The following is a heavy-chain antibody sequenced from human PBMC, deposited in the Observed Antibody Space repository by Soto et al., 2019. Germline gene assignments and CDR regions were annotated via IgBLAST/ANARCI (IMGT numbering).Heavy chain of an antibody. V-gene: IGHV4-59*08. CDR3: ARHQRQVSTMVLSLLFAP. J-gene: IGHJ5*02. CDR1: GGSISGYY. CDR2: IYNIGST. D-gene: IGHD3-10*01. Sequence: SETLSLTCTVSGGSISGYYWSWLRQPPGKGLEWIGYIYNIGSTNYNPSLRSRVTMSIDTSQEQFSLKVSSVTATDTAVYYFARHQRQVSTMVLSLLFAPWGQGTLVTVSS.